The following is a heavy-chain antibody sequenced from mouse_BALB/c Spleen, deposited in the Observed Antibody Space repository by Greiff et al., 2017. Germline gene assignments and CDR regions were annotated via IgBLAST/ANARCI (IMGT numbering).Heavy chain of an antibody. J-gene: IGHJ3*01. CDR1: GYSITSDYA. D-gene: IGHD2-4*01. V-gene: IGHV3-2*02. CDR3: ARMDYDYGGFAY. Sequence: ESGPGLVKPSQSLSLTCTVTGYSITSDYAWNWIRQFPGNKLEWMGYISYSGSTSYNPSLKSRISITRDTSKNQFFLQLNSVTTEDTATYYCARMDYDYGGFAYWGQGTLVTVSA. CDR2: ISYSGST.